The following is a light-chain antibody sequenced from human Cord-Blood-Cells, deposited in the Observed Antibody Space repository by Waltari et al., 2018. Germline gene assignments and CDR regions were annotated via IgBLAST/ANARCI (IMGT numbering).Light chain of an antibody. J-gene: IGKJ4*01. CDR1: QSVSRY. Sequence: EIVLTQSPATLSLSPGERATLSCRASQSVSRYLAWYQQKPGQAPRLLIYDASNRATGIPARVSGSGSGTDFTLTISSLEPEDFAVYYCQQRSNWPPEVTFGGGTKVEIK. V-gene: IGKV3-11*01. CDR3: QQRSNWPPEVT. CDR2: DAS.